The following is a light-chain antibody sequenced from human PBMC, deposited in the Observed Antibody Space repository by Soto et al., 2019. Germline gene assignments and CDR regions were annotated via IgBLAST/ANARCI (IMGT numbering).Light chain of an antibody. J-gene: IGKJ1*01. CDR2: AAS. Sequence: DIQVTQSPSSLSASVGDRVTITCRASQNINNYLNWYQQKPGKAPKLLIYAASSLQSGVPSRFSGSGSGTDFTLTISSLQPEDFATYYCQQSFSPLWTFGQGTKVEIK. CDR3: QQSFSPLWT. V-gene: IGKV1-39*01. CDR1: QNINNY.